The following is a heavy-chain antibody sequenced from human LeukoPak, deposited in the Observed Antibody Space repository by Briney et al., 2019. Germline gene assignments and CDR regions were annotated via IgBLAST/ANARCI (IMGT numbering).Heavy chain of an antibody. J-gene: IGHJ6*03. CDR1: GFMFSNYY. D-gene: IGHD3-10*01. CDR2: IKNAGIDT. V-gene: IGHV3-74*01. CDR3: ARGGYGHNMDV. Sequence: GGSLRLSCVGSGFMFSNYYMYWVRQAPGKGLVWVSRIKNAGIDTIYADSVKGRSTVSRDNAKNTVYLQMSSLRAEDTAVYYCARGGYGHNMDVWGEGTTVTVSS.